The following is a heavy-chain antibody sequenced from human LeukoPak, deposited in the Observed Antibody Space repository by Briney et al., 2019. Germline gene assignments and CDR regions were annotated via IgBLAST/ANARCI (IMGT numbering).Heavy chain of an antibody. D-gene: IGHD1-26*01. CDR3: ARYSGTYYHY. CDR2: IYFSGST. Sequence: MSSETLSLTCTVSGDSISSYSWSWIRQPPGKGLEWIGYIYFSGSTNYNPSLKSRVTISVDTSNNQFSLKLSSVTATDTAMYYCARYSGTYYHYWGQGTLVTVSS. V-gene: IGHV4-59*08. CDR1: GDSISSYS. J-gene: IGHJ4*02.